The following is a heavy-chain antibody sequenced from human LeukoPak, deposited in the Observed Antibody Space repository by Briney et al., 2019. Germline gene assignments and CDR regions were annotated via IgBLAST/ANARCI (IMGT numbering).Heavy chain of an antibody. J-gene: IGHJ4*02. V-gene: IGHV3-53*01. CDR3: AILVGAIPFDY. CDR1: GFTVSSNY. D-gene: IGHD1-26*01. Sequence: GGSLRLSCAASGFTVSSNYMSWVRQAPGKGLEWVSVIYSGGSTYYADSVKGRFTISRDNSKNTLYLQMNSLRAEDTAVYYCAILVGAIPFDYWDQGTLVTVSS. CDR2: IYSGGST.